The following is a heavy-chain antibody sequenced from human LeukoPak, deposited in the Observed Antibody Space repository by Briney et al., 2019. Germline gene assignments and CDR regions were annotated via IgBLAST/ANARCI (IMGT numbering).Heavy chain of an antibody. D-gene: IGHD5-12*01. CDR2: INPNSGGT. J-gene: IGHJ3*02. Sequence: ASVKVSCKASRGTFSSYAISWVRQAPGQGLEWMGWINPNSGGTNYAQKFQGRVTMTRDTSISTAYMELSRLRSDDTAVYYCARLSWLRHAFDIWGQGTMVTVSS. V-gene: IGHV1-2*02. CDR1: RGTFSSYA. CDR3: ARLSWLRHAFDI.